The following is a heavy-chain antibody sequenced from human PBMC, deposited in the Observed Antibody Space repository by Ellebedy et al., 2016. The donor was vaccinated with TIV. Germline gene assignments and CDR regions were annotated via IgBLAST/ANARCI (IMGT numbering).Heavy chain of an antibody. CDR2: ISSGGDYK. CDR3: AKDGGYCSGGRCYVLDL. CDR1: EFAFSNYG. D-gene: IGHD2-15*01. V-gene: IGHV3-30*18. J-gene: IGHJ5*02. Sequence: GGSLRLXCVGSEFAFSNYGMHWVRQAPGKRLEWVAVISSGGDYKYYGQSVKGRFTISRDNSTNTVFLQMNSLRTADTAVYFCAKDGGYCSGGRCYVLDLWGQGTLVTVSS.